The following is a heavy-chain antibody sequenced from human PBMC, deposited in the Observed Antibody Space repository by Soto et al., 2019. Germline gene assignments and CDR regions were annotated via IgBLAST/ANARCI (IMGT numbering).Heavy chain of an antibody. CDR3: AIGKGPIWFGELRY. V-gene: IGHV4-4*07. J-gene: IGHJ4*02. CDR2: IYTSGST. D-gene: IGHD3-10*01. Sequence: QVQLQESGPGLVKPSETLSLTCTVSGGSISSYYWSWIRQPAGKGLEWIGRIYTSGSTNYNPSLKSRVTMSVDTSKNQFSLKLSSVTAADTAVYYCAIGKGPIWFGELRYWGQGTLVTVSS. CDR1: GGSISSYY.